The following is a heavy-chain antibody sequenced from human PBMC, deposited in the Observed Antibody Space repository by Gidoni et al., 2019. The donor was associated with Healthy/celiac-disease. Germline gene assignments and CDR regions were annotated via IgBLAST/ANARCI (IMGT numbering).Heavy chain of an antibody. D-gene: IGHD3-16*02. V-gene: IGHV1-69*01. CDR3: AFSGVRLGELSYYYGMDV. CDR2: IIPIFGTA. J-gene: IGHJ6*02. Sequence: QVQLVQSGAEVKKPGSSVKVSCKASGGTFSSYAISWVRQAPGQGLEWMGGIIPIFGTANYAQKFQGRVTITADESTSTAYMELSSLRSEDTAVYYCAFSGVRLGELSYYYGMDVWGQGTTVTVSS. CDR1: GGTFSSYA.